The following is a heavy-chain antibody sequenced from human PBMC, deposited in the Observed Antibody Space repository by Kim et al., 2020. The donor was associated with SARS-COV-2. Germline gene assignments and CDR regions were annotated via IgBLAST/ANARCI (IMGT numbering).Heavy chain of an antibody. V-gene: IGHV3-7*03. CDR3: ARGHYGMDV. Sequence: GVSLRLSCAASGFAFSKYWMSWVRQAPGKGLDWVANINQDGSEKNYVDSVKGRLTISRDNAKNSQYLQMNSLRADDAAVYYCARGHYGMDVWGQGTTVTVSS. J-gene: IGHJ6*02. CDR2: INQDGSEK. CDR1: GFAFSKYW.